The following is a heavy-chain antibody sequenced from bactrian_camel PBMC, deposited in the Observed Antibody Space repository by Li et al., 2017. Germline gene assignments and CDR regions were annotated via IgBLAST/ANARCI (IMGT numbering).Heavy chain of an antibody. CDR2: INSGDGST. CDR3: TKSLKGGYGLGTLVEYNY. D-gene: IGHD5*01. Sequence: EVQLVESGGGLVQPGGSLRLSCEASGFTFSSYAMFWVRQAPGKGLEWVSAINSGDGSTKFADSVKARFTISRDNTKNMLYLQMNSLKSEDTALYYCTKSLKGGYGLGTLVEYNYWGQGTQVTVS. J-gene: IGHJ4*01. V-gene: IGHV3S42*01. CDR1: GFTFSSYA.